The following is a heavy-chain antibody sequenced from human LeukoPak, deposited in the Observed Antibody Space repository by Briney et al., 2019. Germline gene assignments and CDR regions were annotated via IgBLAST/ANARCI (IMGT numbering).Heavy chain of an antibody. CDR1: GFTFSNYW. J-gene: IGHJ4*02. CDR2: IKQDGSDK. D-gene: IGHD4-11*01. CDR3: ARDYTLDH. V-gene: IGHV3-7*01. Sequence: GGSLRLSCAASGFTFSNYWMSWARQAPGKGLEWVANIKQDGSDKYYVDSVKGRFTISRDNAKNSLYLQMNSLRAEDTAVYYCARDYTLDHWGQGTLVTVSS.